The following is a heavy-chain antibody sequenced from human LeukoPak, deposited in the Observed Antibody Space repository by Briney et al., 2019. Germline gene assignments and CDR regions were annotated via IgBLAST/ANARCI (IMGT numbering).Heavy chain of an antibody. Sequence: ASVRVSCKASGYTFTGYYMHWVRQAPGKGLEWMGGFDPEDGETIYAQKFQGRVTMTEDTSTDTAYMELSSLRSEDTAVYYCATDSGVAVAGTGKNYYYGMDVWGQGTTVTVSS. V-gene: IGHV1-24*01. D-gene: IGHD6-19*01. CDR3: ATDSGVAVAGTGKNYYYGMDV. J-gene: IGHJ6*02. CDR1: GYTFTGYY. CDR2: FDPEDGET.